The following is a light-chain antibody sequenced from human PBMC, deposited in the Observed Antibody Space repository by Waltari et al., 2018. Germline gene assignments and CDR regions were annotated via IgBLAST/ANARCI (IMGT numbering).Light chain of an antibody. CDR3: QQTDSVPLT. Sequence: DIQMTQSPSSVSESVGDRVTITCRASQGISTWLAWHQQQPGKAPTVLISAASSLQTGVPSRFSGSGAGTDFTLTISSLQPEDFATYYCQQTDSVPLTFGGGTKVEVK. CDR2: AAS. CDR1: QGISTW. J-gene: IGKJ4*01. V-gene: IGKV1-12*01.